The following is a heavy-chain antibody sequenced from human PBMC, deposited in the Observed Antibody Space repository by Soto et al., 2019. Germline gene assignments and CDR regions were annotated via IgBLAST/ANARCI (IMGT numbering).Heavy chain of an antibody. V-gene: IGHV2-5*02. D-gene: IGHD3-10*01. CDR1: GFSLSSRAVG. CDR2: IYWDDDE. CDR3: AHRDYYGSGEGAFDS. J-gene: IGHJ3*02. Sequence: QITLKESGPALVKPTQTLMLTCTFSGFSLSSRAVGVGWIRQPPGKALEWLALIYWDDDERYNSSLRSRLTITKDNTKNQVVLTMTNINAAETATYYCAHRDYYGSGEGAFDSWGQGTMVTVSS.